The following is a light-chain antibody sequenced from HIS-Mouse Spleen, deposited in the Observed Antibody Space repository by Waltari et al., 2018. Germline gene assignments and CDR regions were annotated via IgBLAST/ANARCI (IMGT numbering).Light chain of an antibody. CDR2: GAS. J-gene: IGKJ2*01. V-gene: IGKV3-20*01. CDR1: QSVSSSY. Sequence: EIVLTQSPGTLSLSPGERATLSCRASQSVSSSYLAWYQQKPGQAPRLLIYGASSRATGIPDRFSGSGSGTDFTLTISRLEPEVFAVYYCQQYGSSPPYTFGQGTKLEIK. CDR3: QQYGSSPPYT.